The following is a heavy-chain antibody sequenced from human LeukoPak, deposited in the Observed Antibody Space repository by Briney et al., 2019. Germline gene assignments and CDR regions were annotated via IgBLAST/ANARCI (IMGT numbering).Heavy chain of an antibody. V-gene: IGHV1-2*04. D-gene: IGHD6-19*01. CDR1: GYTFTGYY. CDR2: INPNSGGT. Sequence: ASVKVSCKASGYTFTGYYVHWVRQAPGQGLEWMGWINPNSGGTNYAQKFQGWVTMTRDTSISTAYMELSRLRSDDTAVYYCARGGSGWYRDYFDYWGQGTLVTVSS. J-gene: IGHJ4*02. CDR3: ARGGSGWYRDYFDY.